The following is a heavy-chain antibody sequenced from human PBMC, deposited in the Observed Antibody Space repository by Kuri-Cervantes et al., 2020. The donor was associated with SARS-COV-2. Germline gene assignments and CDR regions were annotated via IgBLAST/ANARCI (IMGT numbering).Heavy chain of an antibody. Sequence: ESLRLSCAVFGVPLNTYSWSWVRQSPGKGLQWIGEINHGGGTKYKPSLKGRVSISIDASKNQVSLKMTSVTAADAAVYYCARGHIGVVPSPILGLGPHYYYYHMDVWGQGTTVTVSS. CDR1: GVPLNTYS. CDR2: INHGGGT. D-gene: IGHD2-2*01. CDR3: ARGHIGVVPSPILGLGPHYYYYHMDV. J-gene: IGHJ6*02. V-gene: IGHV4-34*01.